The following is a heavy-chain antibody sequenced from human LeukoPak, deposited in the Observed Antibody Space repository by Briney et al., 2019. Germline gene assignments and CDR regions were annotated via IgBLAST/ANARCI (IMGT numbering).Heavy chain of an antibody. J-gene: IGHJ4*02. CDR2: IYPGDSDT. CDR3: ATPPITMVRGVIAGH. D-gene: IGHD3-10*01. Sequence: GESLKIPCKGSGYSFTSYWIGWVRQMPGKGLEWMGIIYPGDSDTRYSPSFQGQVTISADKSISTAYLQWSSLKASDTAMYYCATPPITMVRGVIAGHWGQGTLVTVSS. V-gene: IGHV5-51*01. CDR1: GYSFTSYW.